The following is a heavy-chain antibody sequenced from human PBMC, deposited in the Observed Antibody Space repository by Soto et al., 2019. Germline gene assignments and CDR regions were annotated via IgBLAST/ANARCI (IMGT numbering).Heavy chain of an antibody. CDR2: IYSGGST. Sequence: PGGSLRLSCAASGFTVSSNYMSWVRQAPGKGLEWASVIYSGGSTYYADSVKGRFTISRDNSKNTLYLQMNSLRAEDTAVYYCARDRGAMVRGVITVFDAFDIWGQGTMVTVSS. J-gene: IGHJ3*02. CDR1: GFTVSSNY. D-gene: IGHD3-10*01. V-gene: IGHV3-53*01. CDR3: ARDRGAMVRGVITVFDAFDI.